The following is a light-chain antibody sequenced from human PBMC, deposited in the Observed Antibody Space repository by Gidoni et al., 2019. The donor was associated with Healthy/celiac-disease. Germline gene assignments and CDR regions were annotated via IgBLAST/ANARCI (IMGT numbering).Light chain of an antibody. CDR1: QSVSSD. Sequence: EIVLTQSPATLSLSPGERATLSCRASQSVSSDLAWYQQKPGQAPRLLIYDASNRATGTPARFSGSVSGTDFTLTISSLEPEDFAVYYCQQRSNWPPLTFXGXTKVEIK. CDR3: QQRSNWPPLT. CDR2: DAS. V-gene: IGKV3-11*01. J-gene: IGKJ4*01.